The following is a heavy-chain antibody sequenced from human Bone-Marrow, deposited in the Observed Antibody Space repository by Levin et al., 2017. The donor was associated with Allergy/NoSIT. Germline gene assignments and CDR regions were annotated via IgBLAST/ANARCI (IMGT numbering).Heavy chain of an antibody. J-gene: IGHJ4*02. CDR2: IKPDGSEK. D-gene: IGHD3-9*01. V-gene: IGHV3-7*01. CDR1: GFTFTDYW. CDR3: ARTFILTGYYWSYDFDN. Sequence: GGSLRLSCAASGFTFTDYWMSWVRQAPGKGLEWVANIKPDGSEKYYVDSVKGRFTISRDNAKNSLYLQMNSLRAEDTAVYYCARTFILTGYYWSYDFDNWGQGTLVTVSS.